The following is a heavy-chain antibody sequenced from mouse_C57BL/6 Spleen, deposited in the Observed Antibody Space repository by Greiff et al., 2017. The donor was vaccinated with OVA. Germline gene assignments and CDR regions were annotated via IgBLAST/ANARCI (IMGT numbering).Heavy chain of an antibody. CDR2: ISSGSSTI. CDR3: AGGNYVFAY. J-gene: IGHJ3*01. V-gene: IGHV5-17*01. Sequence: DVHLVESGGGLVKPGGSLKLSCAASGFTFSDYGMHWVRQAPEKGLEWVAYISSGSSTIYYADTVKGRFTISRDNAKNTLFLQMTSLRSEDTAMYYCAGGNYVFAYWGQGTLVTVSA. CDR1: GFTFSDYG. D-gene: IGHD2-1*01.